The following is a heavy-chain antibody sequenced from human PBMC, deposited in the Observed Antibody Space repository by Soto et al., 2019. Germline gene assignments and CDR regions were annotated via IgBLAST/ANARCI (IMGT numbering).Heavy chain of an antibody. V-gene: IGHV4-59*01. D-gene: IGHD4-17*01. J-gene: IGHJ4*02. CDR1: GGSISSYY. Sequence: QVQLQESGPGLVKPSETLSLTCTVSGGSISSYYWSWIRQPPGKGLEWIGYIYYSGSTNYNPSLKSRVTISVDTSKNQFSLKLSSVTAADTAVYYCARGGDYGDLPYFDYWGQGTLVTVCS. CDR2: IYYSGST. CDR3: ARGGDYGDLPYFDY.